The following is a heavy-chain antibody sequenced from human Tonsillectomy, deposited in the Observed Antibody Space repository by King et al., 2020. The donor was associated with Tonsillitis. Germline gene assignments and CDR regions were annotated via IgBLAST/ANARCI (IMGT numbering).Heavy chain of an antibody. CDR3: AKDLWEMWLDDVGPDY. V-gene: IGHV3-30*18. CDR2: ISYDGSNK. CDR1: GFTFSSYG. Sequence: VQLVESGGGVVQPGRSLRLSCAASGFTFSSYGMHWVRQAPGKGLEWVAVISYDGSNKYYADSVKCRFTISRDNSKNTLYLQMNSLRAEDTAVYYCAKDLWEMWLDDVGPDYWGQGTLVTVSS. J-gene: IGHJ4*02. D-gene: IGHD6-19*01.